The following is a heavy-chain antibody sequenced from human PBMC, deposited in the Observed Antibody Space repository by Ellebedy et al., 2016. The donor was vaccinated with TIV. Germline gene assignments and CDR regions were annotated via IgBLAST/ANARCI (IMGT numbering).Heavy chain of an antibody. J-gene: IGHJ4*02. Sequence: PGGSLRLSCAASGFSFSTLWMSWVRQAPGKGLEWVANINQDGSEKNYVDSVKGRFTMSRDNAKNSLYLQMNSVRAEDTAVYYCARDLGELLPALNFDYWGQGSLVTVSS. CDR1: GFSFSTLW. D-gene: IGHD1-26*01. CDR3: ARDLGELLPALNFDY. CDR2: INQDGSEK. V-gene: IGHV3-7*01.